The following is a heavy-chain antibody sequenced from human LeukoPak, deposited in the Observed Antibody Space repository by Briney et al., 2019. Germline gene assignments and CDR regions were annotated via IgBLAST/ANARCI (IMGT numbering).Heavy chain of an antibody. Sequence: SETLSLTCAVSGGSITTTNWWSWGRQPPGKVLEWIGEVHLSGATNYNLSLESRVSMSSDKSKNHLSLEVTSVTAADTAIYYCTRESGAFSPFGFWGQGTLVTVSS. CDR2: VHLSGAT. V-gene: IGHV4/OR15-8*02. CDR1: GGSITTTNW. CDR3: TRESGAFSPFGF. D-gene: IGHD1-26*01. J-gene: IGHJ4*02.